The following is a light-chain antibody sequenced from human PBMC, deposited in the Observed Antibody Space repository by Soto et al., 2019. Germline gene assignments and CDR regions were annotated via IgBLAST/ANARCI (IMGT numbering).Light chain of an antibody. V-gene: IGKV1-5*03. J-gene: IGKJ1*01. CDR3: QQYDSYPWT. Sequence: DIQMTQSPSTLSASVGARVTITCRASQSSSSWLAWYQQKAGKAPKLLIYKASSLETRVPSRFGGSGSWTEVTLTNSSLQPDDFATYYCQQYDSYPWTGGQGPKVDIK. CDR2: KAS. CDR1: QSSSSW.